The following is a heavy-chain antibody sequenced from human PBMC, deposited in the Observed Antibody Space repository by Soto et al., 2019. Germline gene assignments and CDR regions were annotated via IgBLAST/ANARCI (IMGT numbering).Heavy chain of an antibody. CDR1: GDSLSTYY. J-gene: IGHJ4*02. Sequence: SETLSLTCTVSGDSLSTYYWSWIRQPPGKGLEWIGYVYDSGNTNYNPSLESRVTISVDTSKNQFSLRLKSVTAADTAVYFCARDVPTGLGTFDYWGQGTLVTVSS. V-gene: IGHV4-59*01. CDR2: VYDSGNT. CDR3: ARDVPTGLGTFDY. D-gene: IGHD3-16*01.